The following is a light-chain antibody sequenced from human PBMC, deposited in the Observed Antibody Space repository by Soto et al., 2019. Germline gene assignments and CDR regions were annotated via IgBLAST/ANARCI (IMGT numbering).Light chain of an antibody. CDR2: SNN. CDR1: SSNIGSNY. CDR3: AAWDDSLSDLVV. J-gene: IGLJ2*01. Sequence: QSVLTQPPSASGTPGQRVTISCSGSSSNIGSNYVYWYQQLPGTAPKLLIYSNNQRPSGVPDRFSGSKSCTSASLAISGLRSEDVADYYCAAWDDSLSDLVVFGGGTKLTVL. V-gene: IGLV1-47*02.